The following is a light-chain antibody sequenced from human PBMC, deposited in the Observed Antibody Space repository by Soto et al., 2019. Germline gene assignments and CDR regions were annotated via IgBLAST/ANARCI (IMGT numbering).Light chain of an antibody. CDR1: SSDVGGYDY. V-gene: IGLV2-14*03. CDR2: DVT. CDR3: SSYTIASAPGV. Sequence: QSVLTQPASVSGSPGQSITISCTGTSSDVGGYDYVSWYQQHPGKAPRLLIYDVTRRPSGVSNRFSASKSGKTASLSISGLQAEDEDDYYCSSYTIASAPGVFGGGTKVTVL. J-gene: IGLJ3*02.